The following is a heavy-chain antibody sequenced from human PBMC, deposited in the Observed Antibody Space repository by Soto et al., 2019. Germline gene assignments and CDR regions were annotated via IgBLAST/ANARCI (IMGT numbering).Heavy chain of an antibody. D-gene: IGHD3-22*01. CDR1: GFTFSSYG. V-gene: IGHV3-30*18. CDR3: AKDGRRSYYDSSGYYYAHFDY. Sequence: QVQLVESGGGVVQPGRSLRLSCAASGFTFSSYGMHWVRQAPGKGLEWVAVISYDGSNKYYADSVKGRFTSSRDNSKNTLYLQMNSLRAEDTAVYYCAKDGRRSYYDSSGYYYAHFDYWGQGTLVTVSS. J-gene: IGHJ4*02. CDR2: ISYDGSNK.